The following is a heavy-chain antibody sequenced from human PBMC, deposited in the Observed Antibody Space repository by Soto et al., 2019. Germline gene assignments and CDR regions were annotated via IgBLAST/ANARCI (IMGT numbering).Heavy chain of an antibody. CDR1: GFTFSSYA. V-gene: IGHV3-30-3*01. Sequence: ESGGGVVQPGRSLRLSCAASGFTFSSYAVHWVRQAPGKGLEWVAVISYDGSNKYYANSVKGRFTISRDNSKDTLYLQMNSLRAEDTAVYYCARDTNPYDYYYCMDVWGQGTTVTVSS. D-gene: IGHD3-3*01. CDR2: ISYDGSNK. CDR3: ARDTNPYDYYYCMDV. J-gene: IGHJ6*02.